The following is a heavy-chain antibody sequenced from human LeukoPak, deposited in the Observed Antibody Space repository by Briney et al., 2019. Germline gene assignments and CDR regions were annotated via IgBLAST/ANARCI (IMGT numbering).Heavy chain of an antibody. D-gene: IGHD6-13*01. CDR1: GYSFTSYW. V-gene: IGHV5-51*01. CDR2: IYPGDSDT. J-gene: IGHJ4*02. Sequence: KVSCKGSGYSFTSYWIGWVRQMPGKGLEWMGIIYPGDSDTRYSPSFQGQVTTSADKSISTAYLQWSSLKASDTAMYYCARQEAAANFDYWGQGTLVTVSS. CDR3: ARQEAAANFDY.